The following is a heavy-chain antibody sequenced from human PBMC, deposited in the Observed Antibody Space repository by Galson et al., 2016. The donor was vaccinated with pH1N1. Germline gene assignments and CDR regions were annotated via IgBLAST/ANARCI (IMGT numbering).Heavy chain of an antibody. Sequence: LRLSCAASDSSFSAYSMNWVRQTPGKGLQWLAYISGPSSGTIYYAESVRGRFTISRDNAKNSLFLHMNNLRDEDTSIYFCARVIQFLAPWYMDVWGKGTTVIVSS. V-gene: IGHV3-48*02. CDR3: ARVIQFLAPWYMDV. CDR1: DSSFSAYS. D-gene: IGHD3-3*01. CDR2: ISGPSSGTI. J-gene: IGHJ6*03.